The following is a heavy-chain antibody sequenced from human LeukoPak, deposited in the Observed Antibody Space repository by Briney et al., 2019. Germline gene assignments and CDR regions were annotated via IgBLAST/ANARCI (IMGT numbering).Heavy chain of an antibody. Sequence: SETLSLTCAVYGGSSSGYYWSWIRQPPGKGLEWIGEINHSGSTNYNPSLKSRVTIPVDTSKNQFSLKLSSVTAADTAVYYCARGPSGSSWFTKYYYYGMDVWGQGTTVTVSS. V-gene: IGHV4-34*01. CDR1: GGSSSGYY. J-gene: IGHJ6*02. CDR3: ARGPSGSSWFTKYYYYGMDV. CDR2: INHSGST. D-gene: IGHD6-13*01.